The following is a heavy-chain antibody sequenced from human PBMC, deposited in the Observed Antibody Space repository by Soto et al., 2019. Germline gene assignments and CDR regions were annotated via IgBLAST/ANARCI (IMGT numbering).Heavy chain of an antibody. CDR3: PKDEGARDSTWADYYYYYGMDV. Sequence: QVQLVESGGGVVQPGRSLRLSCAASGFTFSSYGMHWVRQAPGKGLEWVAVISYDGSNKYYADSVKGRFTISRDNSKNTVCLQMDSLRGADTAVYYWPKDEGARDSTWADYYYYYGMDVWGQGATVTVSS. V-gene: IGHV3-30*18. CDR1: GFTFSSYG. D-gene: IGHD1-26*01. J-gene: IGHJ6*02. CDR2: ISYDGSNK.